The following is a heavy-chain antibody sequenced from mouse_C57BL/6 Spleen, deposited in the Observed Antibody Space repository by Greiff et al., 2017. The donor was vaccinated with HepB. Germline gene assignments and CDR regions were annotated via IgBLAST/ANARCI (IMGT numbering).Heavy chain of an antibody. J-gene: IGHJ3*01. CDR2: INPSSGYT. Sequence: QVQLKQSGAELAKPGASVKLSCKASGYTFTSYWMHWVKQRPGQGLEWIGYINPSSGYTKYNQKFKDKATLTADKSSSTAYMQLSSLTYEDSAVYYCAREGVYYYGSSYSAWFAYWGQGTLVTVSA. CDR3: AREGVYYYGSSYSAWFAY. CDR1: GYTFTSYW. V-gene: IGHV1-7*01. D-gene: IGHD1-1*01.